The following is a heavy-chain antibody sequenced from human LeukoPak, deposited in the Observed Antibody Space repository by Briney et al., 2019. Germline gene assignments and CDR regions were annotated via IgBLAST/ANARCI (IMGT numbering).Heavy chain of an antibody. J-gene: IGHJ4*02. V-gene: IGHV4-34*01. CDR3: ARVPRAATVVTVGIDY. Sequence: SETLSLTCAVYGGSFSGYYWSWIRQPPGKGLEWIGEINHSGSTNYNPSLKSRVTISVDTSKNQFSLKLSSVTAADTAVYYFARVPRAATVVTVGIDYWGQGTLVTVSS. D-gene: IGHD4-23*01. CDR2: INHSGST. CDR1: GGSFSGYY.